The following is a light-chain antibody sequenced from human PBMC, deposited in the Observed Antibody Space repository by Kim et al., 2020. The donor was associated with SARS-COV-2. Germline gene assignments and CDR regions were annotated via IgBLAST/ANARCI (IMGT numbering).Light chain of an antibody. CDR3: MQSLETLLT. CDR1: QRLLYSNGYNY. Sequence: DIVMTQSPLSLPVTPGEPASISCRSSQRLLYSNGYNYLDWYVQKPGQSPQLLIYLGSNRASGVPDRFSGSGSGTDFTLRISRVEAEDVGVYYCMQSLETLLTFGGGTKVDIK. CDR2: LGS. V-gene: IGKV2-28*01. J-gene: IGKJ4*02.